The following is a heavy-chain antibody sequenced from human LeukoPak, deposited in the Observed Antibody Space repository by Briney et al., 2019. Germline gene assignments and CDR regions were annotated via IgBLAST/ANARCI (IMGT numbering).Heavy chain of an antibody. V-gene: IGHV3-30*18. CDR1: GFTFSSYG. CDR3: VKDLSAYYVSSGYSNY. J-gene: IGHJ4*02. Sequence: GRSLRLSCAASGFTFSSYGMHWVRQAPGKGLEWVAGISYDGSNKYYADSVNGRFTISRDNSKKTLYLQMNSLRAEDTAVYYCVKDLSAYYVSSGYSNYWREGTLVTVSS. CDR2: ISYDGSNK. D-gene: IGHD3-22*01.